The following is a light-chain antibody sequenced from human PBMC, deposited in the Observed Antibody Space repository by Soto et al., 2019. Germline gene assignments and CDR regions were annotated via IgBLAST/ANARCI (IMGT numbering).Light chain of an antibody. J-gene: IGKJ2*01. Sequence: EIVLTQSPATLSLSPGEIATLSCRASQSVSSYLAWYQQKPGQAPRLLIYDASNRANGITARFSGSGSGTDFTLIISSLEPEDFAVYYCQQRSNWPPYTFGQGTKLEIK. CDR3: QQRSNWPPYT. CDR1: QSVSSY. V-gene: IGKV3-11*01. CDR2: DAS.